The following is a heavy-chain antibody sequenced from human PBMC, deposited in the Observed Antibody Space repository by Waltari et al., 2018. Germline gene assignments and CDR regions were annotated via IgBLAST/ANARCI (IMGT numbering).Heavy chain of an antibody. Sequence: QVQLVQSGAEVKKTGSSVQDSCKASGGTFSSYAISRVRQAPGQGLEWMGGIIPIFGTANYAQKFQGRVTITADESTSTAYMELSSLRSEDTAVYYCARALDSSGWYSEFDYWGQGTLVTVSS. D-gene: IGHD6-19*01. CDR2: IIPIFGTA. V-gene: IGHV1-69*12. CDR1: GGTFSSYA. J-gene: IGHJ4*02. CDR3: ARALDSSGWYSEFDY.